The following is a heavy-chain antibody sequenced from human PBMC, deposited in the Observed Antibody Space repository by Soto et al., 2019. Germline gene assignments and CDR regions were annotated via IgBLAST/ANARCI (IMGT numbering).Heavy chain of an antibody. CDR3: AREVGRVGYSSSSCDY. CDR2: INRDNGGT. J-gene: IGHJ4*02. CDR1: GYTFTGHY. D-gene: IGHD6-6*01. V-gene: IGHV1-2*02. Sequence: QVQLVQSGAEVKKPGASVKVSCKASGYTFTGHYMYWVRQAFGQGLEWMGWINRDNGGTSYAQKFQGRVNMTTDTSISTAYMELSRLTSDDTAVYYCAREVGRVGYSSSSCDYWGQGSLVTVSS.